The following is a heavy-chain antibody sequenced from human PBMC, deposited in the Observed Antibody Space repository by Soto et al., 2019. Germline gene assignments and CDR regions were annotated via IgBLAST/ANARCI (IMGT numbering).Heavy chain of an antibody. J-gene: IGHJ3*02. CDR2: ISWNSGSI. Sequence: SLRLSCAASGFTFDDYAMHWVRQAPGKGLEWVSGISWNSGSIGYADSVKGRFTISRDNAKNSLYLQMNSLRAEDTALYYCAKDIQSGDYYLYAFDIWGQGTMVTVSS. D-gene: IGHD4-17*01. CDR3: AKDIQSGDYYLYAFDI. V-gene: IGHV3-9*01. CDR1: GFTFDDYA.